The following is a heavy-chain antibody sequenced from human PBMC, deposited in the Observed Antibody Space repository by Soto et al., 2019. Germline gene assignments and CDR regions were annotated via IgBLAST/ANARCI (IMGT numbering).Heavy chain of an antibody. CDR3: ARGLPSLFDY. V-gene: IGHV3-33*01. J-gene: IGHJ4*02. Sequence: GGSLRLSCAASGFTFSNYGMHWVRQAPGKGLEWVAFIWYDGNNKYYADSVKGRFTISRDNSNNTLYVQMTSLRAEDTAVYYCARGLPSLFDYWGEGTLVTVSS. CDR2: IWYDGNNK. CDR1: GFTFSNYG.